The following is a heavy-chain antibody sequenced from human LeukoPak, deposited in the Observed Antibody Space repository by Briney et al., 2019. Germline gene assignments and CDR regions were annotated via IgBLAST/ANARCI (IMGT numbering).Heavy chain of an antibody. CDR1: GGSISNYY. CDR3: ARQSYYYDSSGYAFDI. CDR2: IYYSGST. V-gene: IGHV4-59*08. J-gene: IGHJ3*02. Sequence: SETLSLTCTVSGGSISNYYWSWIRQPPGKGLEWIGYIYYSGSTNYNPSLKSRVTISVDTSKNQFSLKLSSVTAADTAVYYCARQSYYYDSSGYAFDIWGQGTMVTVSS. D-gene: IGHD3-22*01.